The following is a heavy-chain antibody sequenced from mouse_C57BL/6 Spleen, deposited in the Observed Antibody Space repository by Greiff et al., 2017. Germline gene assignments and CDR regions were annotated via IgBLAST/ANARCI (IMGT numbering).Heavy chain of an antibody. CDR2: IYPGSGNT. Sequence: VMLVESGAELVRPGASVKLSCKASGYTFTDYYINWVKQRPGQGLEWIARIYPGSGNTYYNEKFKGKATLTAEKSSSTAYMQLSSLTSEDSAVYFCAREEVYYSNFSWFAYWGQGTLVTVSA. CDR1: GYTFTDYY. V-gene: IGHV1-76*01. J-gene: IGHJ3*01. CDR3: AREEVYYSNFSWFAY. D-gene: IGHD2-5*01.